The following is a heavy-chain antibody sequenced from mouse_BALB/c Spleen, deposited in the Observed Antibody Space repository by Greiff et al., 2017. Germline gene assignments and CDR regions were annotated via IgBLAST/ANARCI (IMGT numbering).Heavy chain of an antibody. J-gene: IGHJ1*01. V-gene: IGHV1-87*01. CDR2: IYPGDGDT. Sequence: QVQLQQSGAELARPGASVKLSCKASGYTFTSYWMQWVKQRPGQGLEWIGAIYPGDGDTRYTQKFKGKATLTADKSSSTAYMQLSSLASEDTAVYYCARSEGYDVPDVWGAGTTVTVSS. D-gene: IGHD2-2*01. CDR1: GYTFTSYW. CDR3: ARSEGYDVPDV.